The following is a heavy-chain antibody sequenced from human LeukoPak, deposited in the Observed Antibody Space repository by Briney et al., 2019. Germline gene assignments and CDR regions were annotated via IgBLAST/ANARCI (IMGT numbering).Heavy chain of an antibody. Sequence: GGSLRLSCAASGFTFSSYSMNWVRQAPGKGLEWVSYISISSSTIYYADSVKGRFTISRDNAKNSLYLQMNSLRAEDTAVYYCARENYDLNYFDYWGQGTLVTVSS. CDR3: ARENYDLNYFDY. CDR2: ISISSSTI. J-gene: IGHJ4*02. D-gene: IGHD3-3*01. V-gene: IGHV3-48*01. CDR1: GFTFSSYS.